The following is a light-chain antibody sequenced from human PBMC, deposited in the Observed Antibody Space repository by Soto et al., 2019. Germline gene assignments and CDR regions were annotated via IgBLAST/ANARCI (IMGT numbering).Light chain of an antibody. J-gene: IGLJ2*01. CDR1: SSNIGAGYD. CDR3: QSYDSSLSGRGV. Sequence: QAVVTQPPSVSGAPGQRVTISCTGSSSNIGAGYDVHWYQQLPGTAPKLLIYGNSNRPSGVPDRFSGSKSGTSASLAITGLQAKDEADYYCQSYDSSLSGRGVFGGGTKLTVL. CDR2: GNS. V-gene: IGLV1-40*01.